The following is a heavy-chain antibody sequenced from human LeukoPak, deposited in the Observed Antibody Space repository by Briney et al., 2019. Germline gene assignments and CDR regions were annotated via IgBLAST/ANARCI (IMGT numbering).Heavy chain of an antibody. Sequence: KTGGSLRLSCAASGFTFSDYYMSWIRQAPGKGLEWVSYISSSGSTIYYADSVKGRFTISRDNSKNTLYLQMNSLRSEDTAAYYCARVPHMIAAAQDWGQGTLVTVSS. CDR3: ARVPHMIAAAQD. J-gene: IGHJ4*02. D-gene: IGHD6-13*01. CDR1: GFTFSDYY. CDR2: ISSSGSTI. V-gene: IGHV3-11*04.